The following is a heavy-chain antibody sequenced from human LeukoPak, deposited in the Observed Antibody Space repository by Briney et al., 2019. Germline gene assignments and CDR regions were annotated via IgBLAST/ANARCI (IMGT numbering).Heavy chain of an antibody. Sequence: GGSLRLSCAASGFTFSDYYMSWIRQAPGKGLEWVSYISRSSSYTNYADFVKGRFTISRDNAKNSLYLQMNSLRAEDTAVYYCAREVDCSGGSCYANWFDPWGQGTLVTVSS. J-gene: IGHJ5*02. D-gene: IGHD2-15*01. V-gene: IGHV3-11*05. CDR3: AREVDCSGGSCYANWFDP. CDR2: ISRSSSYT. CDR1: GFTFSDYY.